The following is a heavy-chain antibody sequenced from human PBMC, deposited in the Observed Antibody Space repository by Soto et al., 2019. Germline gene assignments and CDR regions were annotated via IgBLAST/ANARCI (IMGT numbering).Heavy chain of an antibody. Sequence: ASVKVSCKASGYTFTSYAITWVRQAPGQGLEWMGWISGYNGNTKYAQKLQGRVTMTTDTSTSTAYMEMRSLRSDDTAVYYCARLRRSLPYTYGDPNWFDPWGQGTLVTVSS. CDR1: GYTFTSYA. CDR2: ISGYNGNT. D-gene: IGHD4-17*01. J-gene: IGHJ5*02. V-gene: IGHV1-18*04. CDR3: ARLRRSLPYTYGDPNWFDP.